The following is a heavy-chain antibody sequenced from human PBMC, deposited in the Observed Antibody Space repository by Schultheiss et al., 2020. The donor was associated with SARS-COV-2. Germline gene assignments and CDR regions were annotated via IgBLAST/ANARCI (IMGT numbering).Heavy chain of an antibody. Sequence: SETLSLTCAVSGGSLSGYYWSWIRQTPTKGLEWIGFIYYGGTTKYNPSLKSRVTMSVDTSKNQFSLKVNSVTAADTAVYYCARGVGVSTLPYYYYYGMDVWGQGTTVTV. CDR3: ARGVGVSTLPYYYYYGMDV. CDR2: IYYGGTT. V-gene: IGHV4-59*01. D-gene: IGHD3-10*01. CDR1: GGSLSGYY. J-gene: IGHJ6*02.